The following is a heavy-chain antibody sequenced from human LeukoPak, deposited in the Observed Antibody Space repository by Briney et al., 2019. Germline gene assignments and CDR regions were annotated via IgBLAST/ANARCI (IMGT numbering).Heavy chain of an antibody. CDR1: GYTFTSYG. Sequence: ASVEVSCKASGYTFTSYGISWVRQAPGQGLEWMGWISAYNGNTNYAQKLQGRVTMTTDTSTSTAYMELRSLRSDDTAVYYCARETPRCFDWLPNYYYYGMDVWGQGTTVTVSS. CDR2: ISAYNGNT. CDR3: ARETPRCFDWLPNYYYYGMDV. V-gene: IGHV1-18*01. J-gene: IGHJ6*02. D-gene: IGHD3-9*01.